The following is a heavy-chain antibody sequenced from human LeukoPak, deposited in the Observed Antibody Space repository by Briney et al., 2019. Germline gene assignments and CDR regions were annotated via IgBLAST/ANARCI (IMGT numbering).Heavy chain of an antibody. J-gene: IGHJ4*02. CDR2: ISSSSSYI. CDR3: ARSGSGRYGFNFDY. D-gene: IGHD2-15*01. V-gene: IGHV3-21*01. CDR1: GFTFSSYS. Sequence: PGGSLRLSCAASGFTFSSYSMNWVRQAPGKGLEWVSSISSSSSYIYYADSVKGRFTISRDNAKNSLYLQMNSLRAEDTAVYYCARSGSGRYGFNFDYWGQGTLVTVSS.